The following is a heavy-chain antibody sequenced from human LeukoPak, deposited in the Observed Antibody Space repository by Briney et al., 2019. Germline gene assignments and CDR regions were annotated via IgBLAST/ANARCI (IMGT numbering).Heavy chain of an antibody. CDR2: INSDGSST. V-gene: IGHV3-74*01. Sequence: GGSLRLSCAASGFTFSSYWMHWVRQAPGKGLVWVSRINSDGSSTSYADSVKGRFTISRDNAKNTLYLQMNGLRAEDTAVYYCAREYGSGSYLIFDYWGQGTLVTVSS. D-gene: IGHD3-10*01. J-gene: IGHJ4*02. CDR3: AREYGSGSYLIFDY. CDR1: GFTFSSYW.